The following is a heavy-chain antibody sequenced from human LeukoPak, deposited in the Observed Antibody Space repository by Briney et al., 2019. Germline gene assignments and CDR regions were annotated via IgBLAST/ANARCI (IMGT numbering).Heavy chain of an antibody. CDR1: GFTISSYS. V-gene: IGHV3-21*01. D-gene: IGHD3-3*01. CDR3: ARDYGPIFGVAFDY. Sequence: PGGSLRLCCAASGFTISSYSMNWVRQAPGKGLEWVSSISSSSSYIYYADSVKGRFTISRDNAKNSLYLQMNSLRAEDTAVYYCARDYGPIFGVAFDYWGQGTLVTVSS. CDR2: ISSSSSYI. J-gene: IGHJ4*02.